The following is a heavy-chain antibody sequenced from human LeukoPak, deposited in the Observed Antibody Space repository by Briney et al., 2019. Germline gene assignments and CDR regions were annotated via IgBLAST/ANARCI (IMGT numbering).Heavy chain of an antibody. D-gene: IGHD5-18*01. CDR2: IWYDGSNK. CDR3: ARDDRGYSYGTPFDY. V-gene: IGHV3-33*01. J-gene: IGHJ4*02. Sequence: PGRSLRLSCAASGFTFSSYGMHWVRQAPGEGLEWVAVIWYDGSNKYYADSVKGRFTISRDNSKNTLYLQMNSLRAEDTAVYYCARDDRGYSYGTPFDYWGQGTLVTVSS. CDR1: GFTFSSYG.